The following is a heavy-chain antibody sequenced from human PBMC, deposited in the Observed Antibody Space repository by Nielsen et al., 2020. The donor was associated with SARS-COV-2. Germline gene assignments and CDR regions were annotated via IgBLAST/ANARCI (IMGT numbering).Heavy chain of an antibody. Sequence: GGSLRLSCAASGFTFSSYSMNWVRQAPGKGLEWVSSISSSSYIYYADSVKGRFTISRDNAKNSLYLQMNSLRAEDTAVYYCARDDYGDYQDYYYYYGMDVWGQGTTVTVSS. CDR2: ISSSSYI. CDR3: ARDDYGDYQDYYYYYGMDV. V-gene: IGHV3-21*01. J-gene: IGHJ6*02. CDR1: GFTFSSYS. D-gene: IGHD4-17*01.